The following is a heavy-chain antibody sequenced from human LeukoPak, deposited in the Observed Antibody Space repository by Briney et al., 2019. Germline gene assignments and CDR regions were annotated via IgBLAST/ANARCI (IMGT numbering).Heavy chain of an antibody. CDR2: IYTSGST. Sequence: SETLSLTCTVSGGSISSYYWSWIRQPAGKGLEWIGRIYTSGSTNYNPSLKSRVTMSVDTSKNQFSLKLSSVTAADTAVYYCARETYCGGDCYSLINWFDPWGQGTLVTVYS. CDR1: GGSISSYY. CDR3: ARETYCGGDCYSLINWFDP. J-gene: IGHJ5*02. D-gene: IGHD2-21*02. V-gene: IGHV4-4*07.